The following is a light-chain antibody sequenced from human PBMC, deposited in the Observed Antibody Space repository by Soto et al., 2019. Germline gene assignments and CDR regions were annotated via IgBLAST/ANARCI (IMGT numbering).Light chain of an antibody. CDR3: QQYGGSPWT. V-gene: IGKV1-5*03. CDR2: KAS. Sequence: DIQMTQSPSTLSGSVGDRVTITCRASQTISSWLAWYQQKPGKAPKLLIYKASTLKSGVPSRFSGSGSGTEFTLTISRLEPEDFAMYYCQQYGGSPWTFGQGTKVDIK. J-gene: IGKJ1*01. CDR1: QTISSW.